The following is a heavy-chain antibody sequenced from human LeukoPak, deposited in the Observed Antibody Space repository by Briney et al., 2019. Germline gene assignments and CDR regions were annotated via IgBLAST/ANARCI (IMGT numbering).Heavy chain of an antibody. Sequence: SVKVSCKASGGTFSSYAISWVRQAPGQGLEWMGGIIPIFGTANYAQKFQGRVTITAGESTSTAYMELSSLRSEDTAVYYCGREKRGEFDYWGQGTLVTVSS. D-gene: IGHD3-10*01. CDR1: GGTFSSYA. J-gene: IGHJ4*02. CDR2: IIPIFGTA. V-gene: IGHV1-69*13. CDR3: GREKRGEFDY.